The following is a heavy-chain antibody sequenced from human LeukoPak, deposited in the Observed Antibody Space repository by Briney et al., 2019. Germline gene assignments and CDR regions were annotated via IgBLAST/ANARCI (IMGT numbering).Heavy chain of an antibody. CDR1: GFTFSSYA. J-gene: IGHJ4*02. Sequence: GGSLRLSCAASGFTFSSYAMHWVRQAPGKGLEWVAVISYDGSNKYYADSVKGRFTISRDNSKNTLYLQMNSLRAEDTAVYYCAREWIAAASYWGQGTLVTVSS. D-gene: IGHD6-13*01. V-gene: IGHV3-30*04. CDR3: AREWIAAASY. CDR2: ISYDGSNK.